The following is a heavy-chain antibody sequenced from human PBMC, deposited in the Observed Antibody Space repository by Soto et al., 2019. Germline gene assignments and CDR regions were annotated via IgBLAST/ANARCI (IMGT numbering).Heavy chain of an antibody. CDR1: GLTFSGSA. CDR2: IRSKANSYAT. Sequence: PGGSLRLSCAASGLTFSGSAMHWVRQASGKGLEWVGRIRSKANSYATAYAASVKGRFTISRDDSKNTAYLQMNSLKTEDTAVYYCTNLLWFGELKEYYYGMDVWGQGTTVTVSS. J-gene: IGHJ6*02. V-gene: IGHV3-73*01. CDR3: TNLLWFGELKEYYYGMDV. D-gene: IGHD3-10*01.